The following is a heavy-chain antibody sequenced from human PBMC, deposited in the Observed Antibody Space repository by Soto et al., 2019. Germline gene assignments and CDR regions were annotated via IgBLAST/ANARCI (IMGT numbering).Heavy chain of an antibody. CDR3: ARVYRITMVRGELSEY. CDR1: GYTFTSYG. Sequence: QVQLVQSGAEVKKPGASVKVSCKASGYTFTSYGISWVRQAPGQGLEWMGWISAYNGNTNYAQKLQGRVTMTTDTSTSTAYMELRSVRSDDTAVYYCARVYRITMVRGELSEYWGQGTLVTVSS. D-gene: IGHD3-10*01. CDR2: ISAYNGNT. J-gene: IGHJ4*02. V-gene: IGHV1-18*01.